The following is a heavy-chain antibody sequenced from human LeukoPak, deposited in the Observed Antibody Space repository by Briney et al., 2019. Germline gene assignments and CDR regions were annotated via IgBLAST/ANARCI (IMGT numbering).Heavy chain of an antibody. V-gene: IGHV1-18*01. CDR1: GYTFSSYG. CDR2: ISAYNGNT. D-gene: IGHD3-3*01. J-gene: IGHJ5*02. CDR3: ARDGSLYYDFWSGYYTGEWFDP. Sequence: ASVKVSCKASGYTFSSYGFRWRRQAPGQGLEWMGWISAYNGNTNYAQKLQGRVTMTTDTSTSTAYMELRSLRSDDTAVYYCARDGSLYYDFWSGYYTGEWFDPWGQGTLVTVSS.